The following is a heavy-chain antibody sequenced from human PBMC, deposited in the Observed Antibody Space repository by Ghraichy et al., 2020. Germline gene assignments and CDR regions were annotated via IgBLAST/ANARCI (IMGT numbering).Heavy chain of an antibody. D-gene: IGHD3-16*01. V-gene: IGHV4-59*12. CDR1: GGSISGYY. Sequence: SETLSLTCTVSGGSISGYYWNWIRQPPGRGLEWIGYIYYNGNTNYNPSLQSRVTISIDTSRNEFSLKLSSVTAADTAVYYCARWITGSRYFDLWGRGALVTVSS. CDR2: IYYNGNT. J-gene: IGHJ2*01. CDR3: ARWITGSRYFDL.